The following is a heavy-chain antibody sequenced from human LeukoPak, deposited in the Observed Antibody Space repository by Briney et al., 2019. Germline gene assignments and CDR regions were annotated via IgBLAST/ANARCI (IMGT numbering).Heavy chain of an antibody. V-gene: IGHV1-18*01. Sequence: GASVKVSCKTSGYTFTNYGMSWVRQGPGQGLEWMGWIHTNNGDTNYAQKFQGRVTMTTDTSSNTAYMELRSLRSDDTAVYYCARHRLHSSTWFGRQEGWFDPWGQGTLVTVSS. CDR1: GYTFTNYG. D-gene: IGHD6-13*01. CDR3: ARHRLHSSTWFGRQEGWFDP. CDR2: IHTNNGDT. J-gene: IGHJ5*02.